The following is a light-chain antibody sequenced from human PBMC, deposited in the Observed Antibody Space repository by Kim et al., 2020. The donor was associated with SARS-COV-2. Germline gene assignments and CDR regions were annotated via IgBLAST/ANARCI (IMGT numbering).Light chain of an antibody. CDR3: QQYDSYSYT. CDR1: QTISSW. J-gene: IGKJ2*01. Sequence: ASVGDRVTITCRASQTISSWLAWYQQKPGKAPKLPIYKASSLESGVPSRFSGSGSGTEFTLTISSLQPDDFATYYCQQYDSYSYTFGQGTKVDIK. V-gene: IGKV1-5*03. CDR2: KAS.